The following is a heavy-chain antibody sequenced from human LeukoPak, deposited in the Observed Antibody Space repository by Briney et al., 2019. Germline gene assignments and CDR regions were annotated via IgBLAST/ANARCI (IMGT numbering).Heavy chain of an antibody. CDR1: GGTFSSYA. D-gene: IGHD6-13*01. Sequence: SVKVSCKASGGTFSSYAISWVRQAPGQGLEWMGGIIPIFGTANYAQKFQGRVTITADESTSTAYMELSSLRSEDTAVYYCARKLAAADYNWFDPWGQGTLVTVSS. CDR3: ARKLAAADYNWFDP. J-gene: IGHJ5*02. V-gene: IGHV1-69*13. CDR2: IIPIFGTA.